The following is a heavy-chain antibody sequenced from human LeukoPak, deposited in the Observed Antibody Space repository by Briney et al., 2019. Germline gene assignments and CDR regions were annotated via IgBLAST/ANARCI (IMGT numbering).Heavy chain of an antibody. CDR1: GFTFSDYA. D-gene: IGHD5-24*01. CDR3: AKGGDGYNYYFDY. V-gene: IGHV3-23*01. J-gene: IGHJ4*02. Sequence: HPGGSLRLSCTASGFTFSDYAMSWVRQAPEKGLEWVSGLSGSGGSIRYADSVKGRFIISRDNSKNTLYLQMNSLRAEDTAVYYCAKGGDGYNYYFDYWGQETLVTVSS. CDR2: LSGSGGSI.